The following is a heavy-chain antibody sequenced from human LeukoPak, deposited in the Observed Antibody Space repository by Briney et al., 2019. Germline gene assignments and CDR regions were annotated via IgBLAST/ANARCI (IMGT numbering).Heavy chain of an antibody. CDR3: ARGVLRGLDYFYMDV. CDR2: IRYDGTDR. J-gene: IGHJ6*03. D-gene: IGHD2-8*01. CDR1: GFTFIRYG. V-gene: IGHV3-30*02. Sequence: PGGSLRLSCTASGFTFIRYGMHWVRQAPGKGLEWVAFIRYDGTDRYYADSVQGRFTISRDSSKNTLFLQMKSLRADDTAVYYCARGVLRGLDYFYMDVWGNGTTVTVSS.